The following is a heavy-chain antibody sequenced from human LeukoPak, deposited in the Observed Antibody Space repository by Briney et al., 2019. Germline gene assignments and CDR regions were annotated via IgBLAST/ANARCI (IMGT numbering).Heavy chain of an antibody. V-gene: IGHV4-38-2*02. J-gene: IGHJ5*02. D-gene: IGHD1-1*01. CDR3: ARRKGYVGWFDP. Sequence: PSETLSLTCTVSGYSISSGYYWGWIRQPPGKGLEWIGSIYHSGSTNYNPSLKSRVAISVDTSKNQFSLKLSSVTAADTAVYYCARRKGYVGWFDPWGQGTLVTVSS. CDR2: IYHSGST. CDR1: GYSISSGYY.